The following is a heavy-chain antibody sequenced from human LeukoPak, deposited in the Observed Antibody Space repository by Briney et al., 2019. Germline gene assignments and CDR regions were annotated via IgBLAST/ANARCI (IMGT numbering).Heavy chain of an antibody. CDR2: INWNSDNI. D-gene: IGHD3-22*01. Sequence: PGGSLRLSCAASGFTFNDHAMYWVLQAPGKGLEWISGINWNSDNIGYADSVKGRFTISRDDAKNSLFLQMNSLRAEDTALYYCAKASYYYDTTGLGAVDFWGQGTMVTVSS. J-gene: IGHJ3*01. CDR1: GFTFNDHA. CDR3: AKASYYYDTTGLGAVDF. V-gene: IGHV3-9*01.